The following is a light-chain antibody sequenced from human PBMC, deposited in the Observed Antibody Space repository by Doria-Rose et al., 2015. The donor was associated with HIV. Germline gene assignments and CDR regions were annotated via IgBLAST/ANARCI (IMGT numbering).Light chain of an antibody. Sequence: DIQVTQSPESLGMSLGERATLNCKSNQSLLYTSKNYLAWYQQKPGQPPKLLIYWASTRQSGVPARFSGSGSGTDFTLTTSSLEAEDVAVYYCQQYYDTLSFGPGTTVDIK. V-gene: IGKV4-1*01. J-gene: IGKJ3*01. CDR2: WAS. CDR1: QSLLYTSKNY. CDR3: QQYYDTLS.